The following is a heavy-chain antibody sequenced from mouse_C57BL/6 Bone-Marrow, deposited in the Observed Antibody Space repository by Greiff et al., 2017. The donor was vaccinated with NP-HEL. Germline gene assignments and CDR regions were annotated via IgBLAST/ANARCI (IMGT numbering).Heavy chain of an antibody. Sequence: VQGVESGAELARPGASVKLSCKASGYTFTSYGISWVKQRTGQGLEWIGEIYPRSGNTYYNEKFKGKATRTADKSSSTAYMELRSLTSEDSAVYFCARGNYDDAMDYWGQGTSVTVSS. CDR2: IYPRSGNT. D-gene: IGHD2-4*01. CDR3: ARGNYDDAMDY. CDR1: GYTFTSYG. V-gene: IGHV1-81*01. J-gene: IGHJ4*01.